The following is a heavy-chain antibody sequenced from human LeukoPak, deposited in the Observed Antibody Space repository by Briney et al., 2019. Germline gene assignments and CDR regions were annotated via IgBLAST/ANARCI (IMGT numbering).Heavy chain of an antibody. Sequence: GASVKVSCKASGGTFSSYAISWVRQAPGQGLEWMGGIIPIFGTANYAQKFQGRVTITADESTSTAYMELSSLRSEDTAVYYCARESGRYNWNYATGVSSVDFDYWGQGTLVTVSS. J-gene: IGHJ4*02. V-gene: IGHV1-69*13. CDR1: GGTFSSYA. CDR2: IIPIFGTA. D-gene: IGHD1-7*01. CDR3: ARESGRYNWNYATGVSSVDFDY.